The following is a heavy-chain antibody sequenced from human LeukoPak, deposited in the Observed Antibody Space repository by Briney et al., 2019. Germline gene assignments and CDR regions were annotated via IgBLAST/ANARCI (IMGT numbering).Heavy chain of an antibody. J-gene: IGHJ4*02. V-gene: IGHV3-53*01. CDR2: IYSGGST. CDR1: GFTVSSNY. CDR3: ARWLQFSAFDY. Sequence: GGSLRLSCAASGFTVSSNYMSWVRQAPGKGLEWVSVIYSGGSTYYADSVKGRFTISRDNSKNTLYLQMNSLRAEDTAVYYCARWLQFSAFDYWGQGTLVTVSS. D-gene: IGHD5-24*01.